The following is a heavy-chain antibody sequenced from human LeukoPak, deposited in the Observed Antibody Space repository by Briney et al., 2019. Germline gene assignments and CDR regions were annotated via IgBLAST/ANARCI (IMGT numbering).Heavy chain of an antibody. CDR2: IASDGGIK. Sequence: GNSLRLSCGTSTFTFNNHGMHWVRQAPGKGLEWLAVIASDGGIKHYANSVKGRFVLFRDDSKDTLYLQMNNLIVDDTAVYYCVRDDTWGQCYFDHWGQGTPVTVS. CDR1: TFTFNNHG. J-gene: IGHJ4*02. V-gene: IGHV3-30*03. CDR3: VRDDTWGQCYFDH. D-gene: IGHD7-27*01.